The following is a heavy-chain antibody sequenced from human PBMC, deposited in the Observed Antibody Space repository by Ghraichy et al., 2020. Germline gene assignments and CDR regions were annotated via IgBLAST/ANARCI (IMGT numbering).Heavy chain of an antibody. J-gene: IGHJ4*02. CDR2: INSDGSST. V-gene: IGHV3-74*01. CDR3: AKGVAAAGIPLSNDY. Sequence: GGSLRLSCAASGFTFSSYWMHWVRQAPGKGLVWVSRINSDGSSTSYADSVKGRFTISRDNSKNTLYLQMNSLRAEDTAVYYCAKGVAAAGIPLSNDYWGQGTLVTVSS. D-gene: IGHD6-13*01. CDR1: GFTFSSYW.